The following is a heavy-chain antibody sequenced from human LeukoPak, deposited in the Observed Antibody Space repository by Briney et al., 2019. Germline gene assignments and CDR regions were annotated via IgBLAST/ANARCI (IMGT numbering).Heavy chain of an antibody. J-gene: IGHJ4*02. CDR2: IYYSGST. V-gene: IGHV4-59*01. CDR3: ARDLGSSGYMY. Sequence: PSETLSLTCTVSGGSISSYYWSWIRQPPGKGLEWIGYIYYSGSTNYNPSLKSRVTISVDTSKNQFSLKLSSVTAADTAVYYCARDLGSSGYMYWGQGTLVTVSS. D-gene: IGHD3-22*01. CDR1: GGSISSYY.